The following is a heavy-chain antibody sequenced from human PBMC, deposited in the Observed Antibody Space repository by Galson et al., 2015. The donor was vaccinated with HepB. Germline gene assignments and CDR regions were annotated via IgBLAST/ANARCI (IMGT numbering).Heavy chain of an antibody. CDR2: IYRDGTI. CDR1: NVSCNY. D-gene: IGHD3-10*01. J-gene: IGHJ4*02. Sequence: SLRLSCAVNVSCNYMSWVRQAPGKGLEWVSVIYRDGTIYYADSVKGRFTISRDNSKSTLYLQMNSLKVEDAAVYYCALSSGTYLYFDYWGRGTLVTVSS. CDR3: ALSSGTYLYFDY. V-gene: IGHV3-53*01.